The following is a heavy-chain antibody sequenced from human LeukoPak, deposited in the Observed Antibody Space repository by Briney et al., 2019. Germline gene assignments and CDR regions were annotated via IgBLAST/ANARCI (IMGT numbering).Heavy chain of an antibody. V-gene: IGHV3-21*01. D-gene: IGHD3-10*01. J-gene: IGHJ6*02. CDR3: AREGIDYGSGSFYYYYGMDV. Sequence: GGSLRLSCAASGFTFSSYSMNWVRQAPGKGLEWVSSISSSSSYIYYADSVKGRFTISRDNAKNSLYLQMNSLRAEDTAVYYCAREGIDYGSGSFYYYYGMDVWGQGTTVTVSS. CDR2: ISSSSSYI. CDR1: GFTFSSYS.